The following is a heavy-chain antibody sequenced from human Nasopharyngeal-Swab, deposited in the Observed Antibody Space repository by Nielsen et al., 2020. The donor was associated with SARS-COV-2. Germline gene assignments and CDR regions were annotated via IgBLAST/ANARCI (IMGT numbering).Heavy chain of an antibody. CDR3: ARDGLLGYCTNGVCPNYYYGMDV. Sequence: SVKVSCKASGGTFSSYAISWVRQAPGQGLEWMGGIIPIFGTANYAQKFRGRVTITADESTSTAYMELSSLRSEDTAVYYCARDGLLGYCTNGVCPNYYYGMDVWGQGTTVTVSS. CDR1: GGTFSSYA. J-gene: IGHJ6*02. V-gene: IGHV1-69*13. CDR2: IIPIFGTA. D-gene: IGHD2-8*01.